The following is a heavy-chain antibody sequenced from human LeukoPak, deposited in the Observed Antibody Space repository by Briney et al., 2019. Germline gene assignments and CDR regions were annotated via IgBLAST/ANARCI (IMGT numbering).Heavy chain of an antibody. D-gene: IGHD2-15*01. J-gene: IGHJ4*02. CDR3: AKDKNLFELPYYFDY. CDR2: ISGSGGST. CDR1: GFTFSSYA. V-gene: IGHV3-23*01. Sequence: GGSLRLSCAASGFTFSSYAMSWVRQAPGKGLEWVSAISGSGGSTYYADSVKGRFTISRDNSKNTLYLQMNSLRAEDTAVYYCAKDKNLFELPYYFDYWGQGTLVTVSS.